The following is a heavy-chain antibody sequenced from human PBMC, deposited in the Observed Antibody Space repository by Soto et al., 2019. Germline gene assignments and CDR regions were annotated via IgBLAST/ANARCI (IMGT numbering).Heavy chain of an antibody. V-gene: IGHV5-51*01. D-gene: IGHD3-3*01. CDR3: ARQARGVLRFLEWLGGMDV. CDR2: IYPGDSDT. Sequence: GGSLKISCKGSGYSFTSYWIGWVRQMPGKGLEWMGIIYPGDSDTRYSPSFQGQVTISADKSISTAYLQWSSLKASDTAMYYCARQARGVLRFLEWLGGMDVWGQGTTVTVSS. J-gene: IGHJ6*02. CDR1: GYSFTSYW.